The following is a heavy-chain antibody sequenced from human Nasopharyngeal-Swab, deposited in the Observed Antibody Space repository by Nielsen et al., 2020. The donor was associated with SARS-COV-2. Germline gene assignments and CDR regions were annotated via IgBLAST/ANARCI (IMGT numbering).Heavy chain of an antibody. D-gene: IGHD4-17*01. CDR1: GFTFSSYA. V-gene: IGHV3-23*01. CDR3: ARATVTTSN. CDR2: ISGSGGST. J-gene: IGHJ4*02. Sequence: GESLKISCAASGFTFSSYAMSWVRQAPGKGLEWASAISGSGGSTYYADSVKGRFTISRDNSKNTLYLQMNSLRAEDTAVYYCARATVTTSNWGQGTLVTVSS.